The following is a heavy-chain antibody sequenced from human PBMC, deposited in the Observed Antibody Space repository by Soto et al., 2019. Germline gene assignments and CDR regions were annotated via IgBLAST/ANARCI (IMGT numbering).Heavy chain of an antibody. D-gene: IGHD6-13*01. J-gene: IGHJ4*02. CDR2: INPNSGGT. V-gene: IGHV1-2*04. CDR1: GYTFTGYY. CDR3: ARDAASIAASGLYFDY. Sequence: ASVKVSCKASGYTFTGYYMHWVRQAPGQGLEWMGWINPNSGGTNYAQKFQGWVTMTRDTSISTAYMELSRLRSDDTAVYYCARDAASIAASGLYFDYWGQGTLVTVSS.